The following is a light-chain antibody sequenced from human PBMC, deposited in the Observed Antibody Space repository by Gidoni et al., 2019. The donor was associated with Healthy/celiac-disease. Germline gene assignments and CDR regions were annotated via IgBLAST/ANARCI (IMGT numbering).Light chain of an antibody. Sequence: EIVLTQSPGTLSLSPGERATLSCRASQSVSSSYLAWYQQKPGQAPRLLIYGASSRATGIPDRFSGSGSGTDLTLTISRLEPEDFAVYYCQQYGSSPQTFXQXTKVEIK. V-gene: IGKV3-20*01. CDR2: GAS. CDR1: QSVSSSY. CDR3: QQYGSSPQT. J-gene: IGKJ1*01.